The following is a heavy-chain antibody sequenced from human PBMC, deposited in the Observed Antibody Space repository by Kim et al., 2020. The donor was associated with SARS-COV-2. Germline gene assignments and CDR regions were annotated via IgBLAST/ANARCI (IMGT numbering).Heavy chain of an antibody. Sequence: YSQHFQGRVTFTRDTSASTAYMELSSLTSEDTAVYFCARGGSGSYGRCDPWGQGTLVTVSS. D-gene: IGHD3-10*01. CDR3: ARGGSGSYGRCDP. V-gene: IGHV1-3*01. J-gene: IGHJ5*02.